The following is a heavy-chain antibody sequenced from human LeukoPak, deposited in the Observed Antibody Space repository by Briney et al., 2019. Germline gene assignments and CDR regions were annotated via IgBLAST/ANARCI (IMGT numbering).Heavy chain of an antibody. V-gene: IGHV4-39*07. Sequence: SETLSLTCTVSGGSISTTTDYWGWIRQPPGKGLEWIGEINHSGSTNYNPSLKSRVTISVDTSKNQFSLKLSSVTAADTAVYYCANTPSGRDGYNFDYWGQGTLVTVSS. D-gene: IGHD5-24*01. CDR2: INHSGST. CDR1: GGSISTTTDY. J-gene: IGHJ4*02. CDR3: ANTPSGRDGYNFDY.